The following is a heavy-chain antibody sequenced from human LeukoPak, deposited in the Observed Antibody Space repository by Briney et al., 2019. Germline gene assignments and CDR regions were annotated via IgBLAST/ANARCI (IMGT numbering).Heavy chain of an antibody. J-gene: IGHJ2*01. CDR2: IYPGESDT. V-gene: IGHV5-51*01. Sequence: GESLKISCKGSGYSFSSYWIGWLRQMPGKGLEWMGIIYPGESDTTYSPAFQGQVSISADKSISTAYLQWSSLTASDTAMYYCARRGDSSIWGSRYFDLWGRGPLVTVSS. CDR3: ARRGDSSIWGSRYFDL. CDR1: GYSFSSYW. D-gene: IGHD6-13*01.